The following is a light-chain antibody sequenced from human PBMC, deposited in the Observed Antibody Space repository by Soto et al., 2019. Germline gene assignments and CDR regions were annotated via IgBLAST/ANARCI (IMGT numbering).Light chain of an antibody. CDR2: GNS. CDR3: PSYDSSLSGSYV. V-gene: IGLV1-40*01. Sequence: VLTQPPSVSGAPGQRVTISCTGSSSNIGAGYDVHWYQQLPGTAPKLLIYGNSNRPSGVPDRFSGSKSGTSASLAITGLQAEDEADYYCPSYDSSLSGSYVFVTGTKVTVL. J-gene: IGLJ1*01. CDR1: SSNIGAGYD.